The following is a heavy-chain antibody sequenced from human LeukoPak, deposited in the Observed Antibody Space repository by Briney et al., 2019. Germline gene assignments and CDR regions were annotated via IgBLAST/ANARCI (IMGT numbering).Heavy chain of an antibody. CDR3: AKDGDSSGWSYYFDY. CDR1: GFTFSSYA. CDR2: ISGSGGST. V-gene: IGHV3-23*01. J-gene: IGHJ4*02. D-gene: IGHD6-19*01. Sequence: PGGSLRLSCAASGFTFSSYAMSWVRQAPGKGLEWVSAISGSGGSTYYADSVKGRFTISRDNSKNTLYLQMNSLRAEDTAVYYCAKDGDSSGWSYYFDYWGQGTLVTVSS.